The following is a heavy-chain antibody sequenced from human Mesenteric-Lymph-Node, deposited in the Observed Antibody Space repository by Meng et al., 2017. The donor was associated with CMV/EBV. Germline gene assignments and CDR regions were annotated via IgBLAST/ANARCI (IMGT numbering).Heavy chain of an antibody. CDR2: LYSTGAT. CDR1: GFTVGSHY. Sequence: GESLKTSCAASGFTVGSHYMNWVRQAPGKGLEWVSVLYSTGATYYADSVKGRFTVSRDSSKNTIYLQMNTLRAGDTAVYYCARDVGSATYYGLDVWGQGTTVTVSS. D-gene: IGHD3-10*01. J-gene: IGHJ6*02. CDR3: ARDVGSATYYGLDV. V-gene: IGHV3-53*01.